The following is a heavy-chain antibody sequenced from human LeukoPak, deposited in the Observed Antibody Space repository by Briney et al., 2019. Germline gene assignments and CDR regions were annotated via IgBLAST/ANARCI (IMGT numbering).Heavy chain of an antibody. CDR1: GGSISSYY. J-gene: IGHJ3*02. D-gene: IGHD5-18*01. V-gene: IGHV4-59*12. CDR2: IYYSGST. CDR3: ARSVQLWFQGNAFDI. Sequence: SSETLSLTCTVSGGSISSYYWSWIRQPPGKGLEWIGYIYYSGSTNYNPSLKSRVTISVDTSKNQFSLKLSSVTAADTAVYYCARSVQLWFQGNAFDIWGQGTTVTVSS.